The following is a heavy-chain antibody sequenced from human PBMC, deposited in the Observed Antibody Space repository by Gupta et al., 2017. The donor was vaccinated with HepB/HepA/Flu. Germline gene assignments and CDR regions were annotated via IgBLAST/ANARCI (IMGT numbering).Heavy chain of an antibody. Sequence: EVQMLESGGGLVQPGGSLRLSCGGSGFTFDSYAMSWVRQAPGKGLECVALINGNDGRTYYTDSVKGRFTISRDNSKNTLYLQMNSLRAEDTAVYYCAKDQMYYYASGNYGGFDYWGQGTLVTVSS. CDR3: AKDQMYYYASGNYGGFDY. J-gene: IGHJ4*02. CDR2: INGNDGRT. V-gene: IGHV3-23*01. CDR1: GFTFDSYA. D-gene: IGHD3-10*01.